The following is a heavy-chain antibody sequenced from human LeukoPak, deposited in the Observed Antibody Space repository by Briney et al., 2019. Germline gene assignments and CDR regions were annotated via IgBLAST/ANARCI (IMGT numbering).Heavy chain of an antibody. V-gene: IGHV1-2*02. CDR2: INPNSGGS. D-gene: IGHD5-12*01. CDR1: GYTXTSYY. J-gene: IGHJ4*02. Sequence: ASVKVSCKASGYTXTSYYIHGMRQAPGQGLEWVGWINPNSGGSHYARRFQGRVTVTSDTSINTAYMELTSLTTDDTAVYYCARGPRYGESGYDLGPYWGQGTLVTVSS. CDR3: ARGPRYGESGYDLGPY.